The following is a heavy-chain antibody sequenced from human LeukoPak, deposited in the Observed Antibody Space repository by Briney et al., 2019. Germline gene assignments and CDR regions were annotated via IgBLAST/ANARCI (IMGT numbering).Heavy chain of an antibody. J-gene: IGHJ4*02. CDR2: ISGSGGST. CDR1: GFTFSSYA. CDR3: AKALKVGYDSSGYYFDY. V-gene: IGHV3-23*01. Sequence: PGGSLRLSCAASGFTFSSYAMSWVRQAPGKGLEGVSAISGSGGSTYYADSVKGRFTISRDNSKNTLYLQMNSLRAEDTAVYYCAKALKVGYDSSGYYFDYWGQGTLVTVSS. D-gene: IGHD3-22*01.